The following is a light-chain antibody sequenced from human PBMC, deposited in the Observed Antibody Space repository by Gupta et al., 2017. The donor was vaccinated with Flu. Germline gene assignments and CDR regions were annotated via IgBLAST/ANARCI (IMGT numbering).Light chain of an antibody. Sequence: PSSLSASVGDRITITCRASQGISNYLAWYQQQPGKGPKLLIYAASTLQSGVPSRFSGSGSGTDFTLTISSLQPEDVATYYCQKYNSVPRTFGQGTKVEIK. V-gene: IGKV1-27*01. J-gene: IGKJ1*01. CDR2: AAS. CDR3: QKYNSVPRT. CDR1: QGISNY.